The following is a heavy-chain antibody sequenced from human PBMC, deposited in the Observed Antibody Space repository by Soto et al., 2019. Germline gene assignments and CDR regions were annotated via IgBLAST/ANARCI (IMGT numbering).Heavy chain of an antibody. Sequence: EVQLVESGGGLVQPGRSLRLSCAASGFTFDDYAMHWVRQAPGEGLEWVSGINWNSGNMGYADSVRGRFTISRDNAKSSLYLQMNSLGAEDTAFYYCAKDSNKYSSLLRGCYFDYWGQGIGVTVSS. V-gene: IGHV3-9*01. D-gene: IGHD4-4*01. J-gene: IGHJ4*02. CDR2: INWNSGNM. CDR3: AKDSNKYSSLLRGCYFDY. CDR1: GFTFDDYA.